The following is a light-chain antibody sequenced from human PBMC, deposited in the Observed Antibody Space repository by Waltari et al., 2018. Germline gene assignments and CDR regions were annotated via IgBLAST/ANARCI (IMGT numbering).Light chain of an antibody. CDR2: AVS. V-gene: IGKV3-11*01. CDR3: QQRRNWPT. J-gene: IGKJ4*01. Sequence: EIVLTQSPATLSLSPGERATLSCRARQSVSTFLAWYQQKPGQSPGLLSSAVSFRAPGIPRRVSGSGSETDFTLTISSLEPEDFAVYYCQQRRNWPTFGGGTKVEVK. CDR1: QSVSTF.